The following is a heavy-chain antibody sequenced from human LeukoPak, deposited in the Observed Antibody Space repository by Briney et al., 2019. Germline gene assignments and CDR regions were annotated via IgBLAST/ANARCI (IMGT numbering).Heavy chain of an antibody. Sequence: GGSLRLSCAASGSTFSNYGMNWVRQAPGKGLEWVSIITSGVGITYYADSVKGRFTISRDNSKNTLYLQMNSLRAEDTAVYYCAKAGTTWDYYYGMDVWGQGTTVTVSS. CDR1: GSTFSNYG. CDR3: AKAGTTWDYYYGMDV. CDR2: ITSGVGIT. J-gene: IGHJ6*02. V-gene: IGHV3-23*01. D-gene: IGHD1-1*01.